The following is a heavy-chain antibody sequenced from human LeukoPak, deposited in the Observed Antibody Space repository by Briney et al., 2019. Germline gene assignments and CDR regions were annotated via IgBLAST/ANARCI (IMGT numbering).Heavy chain of an antibody. CDR3: AKDLGNIVVVVAATSY. J-gene: IGHJ4*02. V-gene: IGHV3-23*01. CDR1: GFTFSSYA. D-gene: IGHD2-15*01. Sequence: PGASLRLSCAASGFTFSSYAMSWVRQAPGKGLEWVSAIRGSGGSTYYADSVKGRFTISRDNSKNTLYLQMNSLRAEDTAVYYCAKDLGNIVVVVAATSYWGQGTLVTVSS. CDR2: IRGSGGST.